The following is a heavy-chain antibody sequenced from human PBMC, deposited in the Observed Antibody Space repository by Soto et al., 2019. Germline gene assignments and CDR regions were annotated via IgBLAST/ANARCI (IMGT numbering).Heavy chain of an antibody. Sequence: GGSLRLSCAASGFDFRNYWMTWVRQAPGKGLQWVANINQGGSVKYFVDSLKGRFTMSRDNARDSLYLQMSSLRAEDTAVYHCARIGYSSSSLDYWGQGALVTVSS. D-gene: IGHD6-6*01. V-gene: IGHV3-7*03. CDR2: INQGGSVK. CDR1: GFDFRNYW. CDR3: ARIGYSSSSLDY. J-gene: IGHJ4*02.